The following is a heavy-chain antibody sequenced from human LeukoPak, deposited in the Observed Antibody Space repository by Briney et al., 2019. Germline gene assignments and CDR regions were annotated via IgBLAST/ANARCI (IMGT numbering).Heavy chain of an antibody. D-gene: IGHD1-14*01. CDR1: GGSISSSSYY. V-gene: IGHV4-39*01. Sequence: SETLSLTCTVSGGSISSSSYYWGWIRQPPGKELEWIGSIYYSGSTYYNPSLKSRVTISVDTSKNQFSLKLSSATAADTAVYYCARHENPWARFDPWGQGTLVTVSS. J-gene: IGHJ5*02. CDR3: ARHENPWARFDP. CDR2: IYYSGST.